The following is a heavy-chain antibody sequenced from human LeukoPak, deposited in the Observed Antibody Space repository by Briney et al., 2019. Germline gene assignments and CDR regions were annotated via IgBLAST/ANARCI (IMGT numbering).Heavy chain of an antibody. J-gene: IGHJ5*02. V-gene: IGHV3-33*07. CDR1: GFTFGKYW. D-gene: IGHD6-13*01. Sequence: PGGSLRPSCVASGFTFGKYWMSWVRQAPGKGLEWVAVIWYDGSNKYYADSVKGRFTISRDNSKNTLYLQMNSLRAEDTAVYYCAREQAAAGTGRWFDPWGQGTLVTVSS. CDR3: AREQAAAGTGRWFDP. CDR2: IWYDGSNK.